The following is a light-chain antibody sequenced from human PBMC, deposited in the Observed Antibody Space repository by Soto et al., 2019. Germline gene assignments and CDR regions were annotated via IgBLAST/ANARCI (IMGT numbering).Light chain of an antibody. V-gene: IGKV2-30*01. CDR2: KVS. CDR1: QSLVYSDGNTY. J-gene: IGKJ1*01. CDR3: MQGTHWPPT. Sequence: DVVMTQSPLSLPVTLGQPASISCRSSQSLVYSDGNTYLNWFQQRPDQSPRRLIYKVSNRDSGVPDRFSGSGSGTDFTLNISRVEAEDVGVYYCMQGTHWPPTFGQGTKVEIK.